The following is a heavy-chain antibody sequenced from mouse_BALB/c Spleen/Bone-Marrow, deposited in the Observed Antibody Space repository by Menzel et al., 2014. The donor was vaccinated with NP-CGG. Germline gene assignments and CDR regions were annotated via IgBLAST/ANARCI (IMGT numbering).Heavy chain of an antibody. CDR1: GFTFSSYY. Sequence: EVQLQESGGGSVNLGGSLKLSCAASGFTFSSYYMSWVRQTPDRRLELVAAINTNGGSTYYPDTVKGRFTISRDNANNTLYLQMSSLKSDDTALFYCARSPYYGNFAYWGQGTLVTVSA. J-gene: IGHJ3*01. D-gene: IGHD2-10*01. CDR3: ARSPYYGNFAY. CDR2: INTNGGST. V-gene: IGHV5-6-2*01.